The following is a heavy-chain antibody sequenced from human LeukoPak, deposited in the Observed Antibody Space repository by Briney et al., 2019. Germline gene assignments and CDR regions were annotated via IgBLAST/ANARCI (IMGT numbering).Heavy chain of an antibody. CDR1: GFTFSSYA. J-gene: IGHJ6*03. CDR3: ANRRKNYYYYYMDV. V-gene: IGHV3-23*01. CDR2: ISGSGGST. Sequence: TGGSLRLSCAASGFTFSSYAMSWVRQAPGKGLEWVSAISGSGGSTYYADSVKGRFTISRDNSKNTLYLQMNSLRAEDTAVYYCANRRKNYYYYYMDVWGKGTTVTVSS.